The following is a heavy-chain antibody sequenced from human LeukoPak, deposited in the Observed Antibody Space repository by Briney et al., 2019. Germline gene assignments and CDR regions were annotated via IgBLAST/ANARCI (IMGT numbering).Heavy chain of an antibody. CDR3: AKVKEVYGSGSDY. V-gene: IGHV3-23*01. Sequence: GGSLSLSCAASGFTFSSHWLSWVRQAAGKGLEWVSAISGSGGSTYYADSVEGRLTISRDNSKNTLYLQMNSLKAEDTAVYYCAKVKEVYGSGSDYWGQGTLVTVSS. CDR1: GFTFSSHW. J-gene: IGHJ4*02. D-gene: IGHD3-10*01. CDR2: ISGSGGST.